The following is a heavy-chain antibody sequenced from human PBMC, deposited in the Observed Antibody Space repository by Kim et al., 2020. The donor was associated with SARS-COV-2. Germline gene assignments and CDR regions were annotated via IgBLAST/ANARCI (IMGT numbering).Heavy chain of an antibody. CDR1: GGSISSSNW. Sequence: SETLSLTCAVSGGSISSSNWWSWVRQPPGKGLEWIGEIYHSGSTNYNPSLKSRVTISVDKSKNQFSLKLSSVTAADTAVYYCAKFRVRGVITWFDPWGQGTLVTVSS. D-gene: IGHD3-10*01. CDR3: AKFRVRGVITWFDP. V-gene: IGHV4-4*02. J-gene: IGHJ5*02. CDR2: IYHSGST.